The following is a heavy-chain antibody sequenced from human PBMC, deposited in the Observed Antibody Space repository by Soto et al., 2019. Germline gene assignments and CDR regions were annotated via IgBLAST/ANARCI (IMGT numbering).Heavy chain of an antibody. V-gene: IGHV3-33*01. CDR1: GFTFSSYG. Sequence: QVQLVESGGGVVQPGRSLRLSCAASGFTFSSYGMHWVRQAPGKGLEWVAVIWYDGSNKYYADSVKGRFTISRDNSKNPLYRQMTSLTAEDTAVYNCPGDRHHSYYGMAVWGQGPRSPSP. J-gene: IGHJ6*02. CDR3: PGDRHHSYYGMAV. CDR2: IWYDGSNK.